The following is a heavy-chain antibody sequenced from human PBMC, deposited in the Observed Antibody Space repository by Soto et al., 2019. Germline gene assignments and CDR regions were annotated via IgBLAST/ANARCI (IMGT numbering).Heavy chain of an antibody. CDR1: GDSFTKYD. J-gene: IGHJ4*02. CDR3: ARRKERSGPHYFDY. V-gene: IGHV1-8*01. Sequence: QVQLVQSGAEVKKPGASVKVSCKASGDSFTKYDIHWVRQATGQGLEWMGWMNPNTGNTGFAQKFRGRVTLTRNTAINTAYMELSSLRSDDTAVYFCARRKERSGPHYFDYWGQGTLVTVSS. CDR2: MNPNTGNT. D-gene: IGHD6-25*01.